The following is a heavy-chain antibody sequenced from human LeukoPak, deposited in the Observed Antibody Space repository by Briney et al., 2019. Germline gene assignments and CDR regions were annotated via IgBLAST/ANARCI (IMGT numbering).Heavy chain of an antibody. CDR1: GGSISSYY. J-gene: IGHJ4*02. D-gene: IGHD3-22*01. V-gene: IGHV4-59*01. Sequence: SETLSLTCTVSGGSISSYYWSWIPQPPGKGLEWIGYIYYRGSTNYNPSLKSRVIISVDASKNQFPLRLSSVPAADTAVYYCGRVRRITMIVGRGGYYFDYWGQGTLVTVSS. CDR3: GRVRRITMIVGRGGYYFDY. CDR2: IYYRGST.